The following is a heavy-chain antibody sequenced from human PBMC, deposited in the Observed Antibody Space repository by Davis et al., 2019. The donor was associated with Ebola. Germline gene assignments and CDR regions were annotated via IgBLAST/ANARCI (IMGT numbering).Heavy chain of an antibody. Sequence: PSETLSLTCTVSGDSVSSSRYSWAWVRQSAEEGLEWIGTISYGGTTNGKPSLKGRFTISVDTSKNQFSLKLNSVTSADTAIYDCAGQEGDYGEHWGRGTLVTVSS. CDR1: GDSVSSSRYS. CDR3: AGQEGDYGEH. CDR2: ISYGGTT. V-gene: IGHV4-39*01. J-gene: IGHJ1*01. D-gene: IGHD4-17*01.